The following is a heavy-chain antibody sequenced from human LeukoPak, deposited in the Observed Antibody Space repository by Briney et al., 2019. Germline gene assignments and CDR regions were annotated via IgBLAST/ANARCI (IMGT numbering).Heavy chain of an antibody. CDR3: ARGDGYNFFDY. V-gene: IGHV3-53*01. CDR2: FYVGGAT. Sequence: GGSLRLSCAVSGFSFTNNYMGWVRQAPGKGLEWVSVFYVGGATYYSDSVKGRSTISRDNSENTLYLQMKSLRAEDTAVYYCARGDGYNFFDYWGQGTLVTVSS. CDR1: GFSFTNNY. D-gene: IGHD5-24*01. J-gene: IGHJ4*02.